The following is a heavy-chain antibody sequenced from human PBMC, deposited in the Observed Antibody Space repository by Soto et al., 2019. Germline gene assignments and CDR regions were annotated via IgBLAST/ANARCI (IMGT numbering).Heavy chain of an antibody. J-gene: IGHJ4*02. CDR2: IYSGGST. D-gene: IGHD4-17*01. Sequence: QVQLVESGGGVVQPGRSLRLSCAASGFTFSTYGMHWVRQAPGKGLEWVAVIYSGGSTYYADSVKGRFTISRDNSKNTLYLQMNSLRAEDTAVYYCARERMTTVTPGYFDYWGQGTLVTVSS. CDR3: ARERMTTVTPGYFDY. CDR1: GFTFSTYG. V-gene: IGHV3-NL1*01.